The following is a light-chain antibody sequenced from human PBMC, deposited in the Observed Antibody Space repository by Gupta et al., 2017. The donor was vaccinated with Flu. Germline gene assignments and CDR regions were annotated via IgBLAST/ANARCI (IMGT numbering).Light chain of an antibody. J-gene: IGLJ3*02. Sequence: TSSDVGGYTYVSWYQQHPGNAPKLMIYEVSNRPSGISNRFSGSKSGSTASLTISGLQAEDEGNYYCSSYAGSYTWVFGGGTKLTVL. V-gene: IGLV2-11*03. CDR3: SSYAGSYTWV. CDR2: EVS. CDR1: SSDVGGYTY.